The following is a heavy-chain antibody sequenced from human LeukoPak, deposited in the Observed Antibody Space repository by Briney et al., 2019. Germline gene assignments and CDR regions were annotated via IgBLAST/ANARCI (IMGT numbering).Heavy chain of an antibody. CDR2: IYTSGST. Sequence: SETLSLTCTVSGASISSGSYYWSWIRQPAGKGLEWIGRIYTSGSTNYNPSLKSRVTISVDTSKNQFSLKLSSVTAADTAVYYCARLPYCSSTSCFYYFDYWGQGTLVTVSS. J-gene: IGHJ4*02. D-gene: IGHD2-2*01. V-gene: IGHV4-61*02. CDR1: GASISSGSYY. CDR3: ARLPYCSSTSCFYYFDY.